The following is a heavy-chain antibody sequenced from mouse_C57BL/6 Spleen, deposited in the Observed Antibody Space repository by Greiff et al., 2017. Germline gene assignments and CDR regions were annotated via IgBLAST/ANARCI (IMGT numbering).Heavy chain of an antibody. CDR3: ARSADYSNSAWFAY. D-gene: IGHD2-5*01. Sequence: QVHVKQSGAELVKPGASVKISCKASGYAFSSYWMNWVKQRPGKGLEWIGQIYPGDGDTNYNGKFKGKATLTADKSSSTAYMQLSSLTSEDSAVYFCARSADYSNSAWFAYWGQGTLVTVSA. V-gene: IGHV1-80*01. CDR2: IYPGDGDT. CDR1: GYAFSSYW. J-gene: IGHJ3*01.